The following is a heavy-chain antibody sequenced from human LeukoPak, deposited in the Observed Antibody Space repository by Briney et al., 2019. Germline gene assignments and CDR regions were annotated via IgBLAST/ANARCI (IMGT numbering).Heavy chain of an antibody. CDR1: GGSISSYY. V-gene: IGHV4-59*01. CDR3: ARGVIVGATREYFDY. Sequence: SETLSLTCTVSGGSISSYYWSWIRQPPGKGLEWIGYIYYGGSTNYNPSLKSRVTISVDTSKNQFSLKLSSVTAADTAVYYCARGVIVGATREYFDYWGQGTLVTVSS. J-gene: IGHJ4*02. D-gene: IGHD1-26*01. CDR2: IYYGGST.